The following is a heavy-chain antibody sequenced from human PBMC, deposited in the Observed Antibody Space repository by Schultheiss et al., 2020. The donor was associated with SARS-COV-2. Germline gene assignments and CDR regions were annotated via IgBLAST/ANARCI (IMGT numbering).Heavy chain of an antibody. J-gene: IGHJ6*02. V-gene: IGHV3-74*01. CDR1: GFTFSSYW. CDR2: VNPDGNNT. D-gene: IGHD2-15*01. CDR3: TTPYCSGGSCYSLYYYYGMNV. Sequence: GGSLRLSCAASGFTFSSYWMHWVRQVPGKGLVWVSRVNPDGNNTNYADSVKGRFTISRDNSKNTLYLQMNSLRAEDTAVYYCTTPYCSGGSCYSLYYYYGMNVWGQGTTVTVSS.